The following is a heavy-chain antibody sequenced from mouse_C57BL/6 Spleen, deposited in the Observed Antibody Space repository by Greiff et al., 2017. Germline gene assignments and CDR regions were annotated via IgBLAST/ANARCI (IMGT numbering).Heavy chain of an antibody. CDR2: IHPNSGST. CDR1: GYTFTSYW. J-gene: IGHJ2*01. Sequence: QVQLQQPGAELVKPGASVKLSCKASGYTFTSYWMHWVKQRPGQGLEWIGMIHPNSGSTNYNEKFKSKATLTVDKSSSTAYMQLSSLTSEDSAVYYCARGDQFITTVVVDYWGQGTTLTVSS. V-gene: IGHV1-64*01. CDR3: ARGDQFITTVVVDY. D-gene: IGHD1-1*01.